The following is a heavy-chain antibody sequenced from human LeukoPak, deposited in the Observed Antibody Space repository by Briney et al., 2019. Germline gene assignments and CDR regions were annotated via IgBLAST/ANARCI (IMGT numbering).Heavy chain of an antibody. Sequence: GGSLTLSCTASGLSFNTFAMSWVRQAPARGPGWLSSMKGTGETFYADSVRGRFTLSRDDSRNTIYLQLTNLRVEDTAIYYCARASWVSSADAVRWGQGTVVTVSS. CDR2: MKGTGET. CDR3: ARASWVSSADAVR. CDR1: GLSFNTFA. D-gene: IGHD3-3*01. V-gene: IGHV3-23*01. J-gene: IGHJ4*02.